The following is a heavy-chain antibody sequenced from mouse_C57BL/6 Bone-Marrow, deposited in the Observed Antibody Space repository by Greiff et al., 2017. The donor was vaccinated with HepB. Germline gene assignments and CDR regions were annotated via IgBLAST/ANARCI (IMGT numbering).Heavy chain of an antibody. CDR1: GYTFTSYG. V-gene: IGHV1-81*01. D-gene: IGHD2-4*01. CDR3: ARAYYDYYGLDY. J-gene: IGHJ2*01. Sequence: VQLQQSGAELARPGASVKLSCKASGYTFTSYGISWVKQRTGQGLEWIGEIYPRSGNTYYNEKFKGKAKLTADKSSSTAYMELRSLTSEDSAVYVCARAYYDYYGLDYWGQGTTLTVSS. CDR2: IYPRSGNT.